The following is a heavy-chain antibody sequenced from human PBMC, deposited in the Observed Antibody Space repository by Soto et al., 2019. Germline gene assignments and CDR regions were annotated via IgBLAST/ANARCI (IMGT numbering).Heavy chain of an antibody. CDR1: GFTFSSYW. CDR3: AREGCTNGVCYWPPLYYYYYMDV. CDR2: IKQDGSEK. J-gene: IGHJ6*03. D-gene: IGHD2-8*01. Sequence: GGSLRLSCAASGFTFSSYWMSWVRQAPGKGLEWVANIKQDGSEKYYVDSVKGRFTISRDNAKNSLYLQMNSLRAEDTAVYYCAREGCTNGVCYWPPLYYYYYMDVWGKGTTVTVSS. V-gene: IGHV3-7*01.